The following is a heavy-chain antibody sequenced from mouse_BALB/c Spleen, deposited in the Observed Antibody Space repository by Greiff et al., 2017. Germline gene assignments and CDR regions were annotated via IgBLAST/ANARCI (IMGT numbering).Heavy chain of an antibody. CDR2: ISSGGGST. Sequence: VQLKQSGGGLVKPGGSLKLSCAASGFAFSSYDMSWVRQTPEKRLEWVAYISSGGGSTYYPDTVKGRFTISRDNAKNTLYLQMSSLKSEDTAMYYCARSTMISGAMDYWGQGTSVTVSS. CDR1: GFAFSSYD. CDR3: ARSTMISGAMDY. D-gene: IGHD2-4*01. J-gene: IGHJ4*01. V-gene: IGHV5-12-1*01.